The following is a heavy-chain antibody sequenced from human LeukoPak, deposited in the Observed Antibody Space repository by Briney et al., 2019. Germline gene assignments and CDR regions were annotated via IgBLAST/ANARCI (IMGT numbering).Heavy chain of an antibody. CDR3: ARDPGDCGGDCYSPPRAFDI. Sequence: SETLSLTCDVYGGSFSGYYWSWIRQPPGKGLEWIGEINHSGSTNYNPSLKSRVTISVDTSKNQFSLKLSSVTAADTAVYYCARDPGDCGGDCYSPPRAFDIWGQGTMVTVSS. J-gene: IGHJ3*02. V-gene: IGHV4-34*01. CDR2: INHSGST. CDR1: GGSFSGYY. D-gene: IGHD2-21*02.